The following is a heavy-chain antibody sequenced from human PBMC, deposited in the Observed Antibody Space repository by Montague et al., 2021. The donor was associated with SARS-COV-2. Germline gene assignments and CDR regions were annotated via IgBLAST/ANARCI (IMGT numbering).Heavy chain of an antibody. V-gene: IGHV5-51*01. CDR2: IYPSDSNT. CDR1: GYSFSSYY. Sequence: QSGAEVKKPGESLKISCKGSGYSFSSYYIGWVRQMPGKGLEWMGIIYPSDSNTRYSPSFQGQVTISVDKSITTAYLQWSSLKASDTAIYYCARHGAAAGTSPYYNYGMDVWGQGTTVTVSS. D-gene: IGHD6-13*01. J-gene: IGHJ6*02. CDR3: ARHGAAAGTSPYYNYGMDV.